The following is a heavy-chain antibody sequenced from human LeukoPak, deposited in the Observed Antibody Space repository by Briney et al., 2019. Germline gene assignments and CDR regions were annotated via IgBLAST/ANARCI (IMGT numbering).Heavy chain of an antibody. Sequence: SGTLSLTCAVSGGSISSSNWWSWVRQPPGKGLEWIGEIYHSGSTNYNPSLKSRVTLSVDKSKNQFSLKLSSVTAADTAVYYCASVPRGPDIAAAGTPGSYYFDYWGQGTLVTVSS. V-gene: IGHV4-4*02. CDR3: ASVPRGPDIAAAGTPGSYYFDY. CDR2: IYHSGST. CDR1: GGSISSSNW. J-gene: IGHJ4*02. D-gene: IGHD6-13*01.